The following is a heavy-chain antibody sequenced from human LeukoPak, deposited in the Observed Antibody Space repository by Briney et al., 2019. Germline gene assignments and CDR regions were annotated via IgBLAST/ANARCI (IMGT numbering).Heavy chain of an antibody. Sequence: GGSLRLSCAASGFTFSSYWMSWVRQAPGKGLGWVANIKQDGSEKYYVDSVKGRFTISRDNAKNSLYLQMNSLRAEDTAVYYCARASMVRGVFFSWWFDPWGQGTLVTVSS. V-gene: IGHV3-7*01. D-gene: IGHD3-10*01. CDR1: GFTFSSYW. CDR2: IKQDGSEK. J-gene: IGHJ5*02. CDR3: ARASMVRGVFFSWWFDP.